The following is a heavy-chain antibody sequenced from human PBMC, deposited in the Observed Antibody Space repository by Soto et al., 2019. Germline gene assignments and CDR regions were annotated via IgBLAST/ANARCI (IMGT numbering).Heavy chain of an antibody. D-gene: IGHD3-16*01. CDR3: AREGVYYDERGYPNSDGMDV. CDR2: ISSSSSSI. V-gene: IGHV3-21*01. Sequence: EGQLVESGGGLVMPGGSLRVSCAASGFTFTTENMNWVRQAPGKGLEWVSFISSSSSSIYYADSVKGRFTISRDNAKNSLFLQMNNLRADDTAVYYCAREGVYYDERGYPNSDGMDVWGQGTTVTVSS. J-gene: IGHJ6*02. CDR1: GFTFTTEN.